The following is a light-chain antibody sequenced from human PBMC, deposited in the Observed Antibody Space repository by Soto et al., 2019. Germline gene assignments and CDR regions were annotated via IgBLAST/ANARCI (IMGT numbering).Light chain of an antibody. CDR2: EVT. Sequence: QSALTQPPSASGSLGQSVTIPCTGTSSDVGGYDHVSWYQQHPGKAPKLMIYEVTKRPAGVPDRFSGSKSGSTASLTVSGLQAEDEADYYCSSDAGNYNYVFGTGTKVTVL. V-gene: IGLV2-8*01. J-gene: IGLJ1*01. CDR1: SSDVGGYDH. CDR3: SSDAGNYNYV.